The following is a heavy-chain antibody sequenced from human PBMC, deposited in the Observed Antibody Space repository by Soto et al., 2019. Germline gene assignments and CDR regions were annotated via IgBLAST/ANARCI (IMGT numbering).Heavy chain of an antibody. V-gene: IGHV3-33*01. Sequence: TGGSLRLSCAASGFTFSSYGMHWVRQAPGKGLEWVAVIWYDGSNKYYADSVKGRFTISRDNSKNTLYLQMNSLRAEDTAVYYCARKTAMVSGYYYYGMDVWGQGTTVTVSS. J-gene: IGHJ6*02. CDR1: GFTFSSYG. CDR3: ARKTAMVSGYYYYGMDV. CDR2: IWYDGSNK. D-gene: IGHD5-18*01.